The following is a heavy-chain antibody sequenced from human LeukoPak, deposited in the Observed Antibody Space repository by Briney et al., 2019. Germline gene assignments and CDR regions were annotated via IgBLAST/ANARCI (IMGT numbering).Heavy chain of an antibody. J-gene: IGHJ4*02. D-gene: IGHD3-22*01. CDR2: ISGSGDST. CDR1: RFTFSSYA. Sequence: GGSLRLSCAASRFTFSSYAMSWVRQAPGKGLEWVSAISGSGDSTYYADSVKGRFTISRDNSKNTLYLQMNSLRAEDTAVYYCAKDRTYYYDSSGSHFDYWGQGTLVTVSS. CDR3: AKDRTYYYDSSGSHFDY. V-gene: IGHV3-23*01.